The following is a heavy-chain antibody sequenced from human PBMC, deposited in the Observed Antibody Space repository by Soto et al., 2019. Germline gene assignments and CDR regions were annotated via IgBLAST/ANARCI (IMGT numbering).Heavy chain of an antibody. J-gene: IGHJ6*02. V-gene: IGHV3-15*07. CDR3: TTDIGPMIVVPRGYYYGMDV. CDR1: GFTFSNAW. D-gene: IGHD3-22*01. Sequence: PGGSLRLSCAASGFTFSNAWMNWVRQAPGKGLEWVGRIKSKTDGGTTDYAAPVKGRFTISRDDSKNTLYLQMNSLKTEDTAVYYCTTDIGPMIVVPRGYYYGMDVWGQGTTVTVSS. CDR2: IKSKTDGGTT.